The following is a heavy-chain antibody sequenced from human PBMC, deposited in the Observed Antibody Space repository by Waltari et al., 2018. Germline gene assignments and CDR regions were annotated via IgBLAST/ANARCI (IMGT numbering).Heavy chain of an antibody. V-gene: IGHV3-23*03. Sequence: EVQLLESGGGLVQPGGSLRLSCAASGFTFSSYALRWVRQAPGKGLEWVSVIYSGGSTYYADSVKGRFTISRDNSKNTLYLQMNSLRAEDTAVYYCAKIEWELLPRDYYYYMDVWGKGTTVTVSS. CDR1: GFTFSSYA. J-gene: IGHJ6*03. CDR3: AKIEWELLPRDYYYYMDV. CDR2: IYSGGST. D-gene: IGHD1-26*01.